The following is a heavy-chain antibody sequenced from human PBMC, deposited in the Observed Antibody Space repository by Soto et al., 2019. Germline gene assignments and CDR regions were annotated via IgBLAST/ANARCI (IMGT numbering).Heavy chain of an antibody. V-gene: IGHV4-59*01. D-gene: IGHD2-8*01. CDR3: ARVIVPSMSGMDV. J-gene: IGHJ6*02. CDR1: GGSISSYY. CDR2: IYYSGST. Sequence: QVQLQESGPGLVKPSETLSLTCTVSGGSISSYYWSWIRQPPGKGLEWIGYIYYSGSTNYNPSLKSRVTMSVDTSKNQFSLKLSSVTAADTAVYYCARVIVPSMSGMDVWGQGTTVTVSS.